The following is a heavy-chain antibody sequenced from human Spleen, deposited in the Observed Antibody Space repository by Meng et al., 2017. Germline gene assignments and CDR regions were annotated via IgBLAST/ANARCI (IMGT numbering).Heavy chain of an antibody. CDR3: AKYSYGLGDYLDY. CDR1: GFTFSSNW. Sequence: GESLKISCAASGFTFSSNWMHWVRQTPGKGLVWVSRVNSDGSITTYADSVKGRFAISRHNSKNTLYLQMNSLRAEDTALYYCAKYSYGLGDYLDYWGQGALVTVSS. D-gene: IGHD5-18*01. J-gene: IGHJ4*02. V-gene: IGHV3-74*01. CDR2: VNSDGSIT.